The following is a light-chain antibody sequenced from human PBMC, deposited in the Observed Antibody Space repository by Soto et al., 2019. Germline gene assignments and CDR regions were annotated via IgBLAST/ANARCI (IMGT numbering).Light chain of an antibody. CDR1: SSDIGGYNY. CDR3: CSYAGSSTNVV. Sequence: QSALTQPPSASGSPGRSVTISCTGTSSDIGGYNYVSWYQQHPGKAPKLMIYEVNKRPSGVPDRFSGSKSGNTASLTVSGLQAEDEADYYCCSYAGSSTNVVFGGGTKLTVL. J-gene: IGLJ2*01. V-gene: IGLV2-8*01. CDR2: EVN.